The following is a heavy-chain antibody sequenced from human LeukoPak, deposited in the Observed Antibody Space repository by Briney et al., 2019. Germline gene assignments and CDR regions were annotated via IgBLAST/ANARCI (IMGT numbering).Heavy chain of an antibody. CDR2: IKSKTDGGTT. Sequence: GGSLRLSCAASGFTFGNAWMSWVRQAPGKGLEWVGRIKSKTDGGTTDYAAPVKGRFTISRDDSKNTLYLQMNSLKTEDTAVYYCTTDLYYYDSSGYLQTFDYWGQGTLVTVSS. J-gene: IGHJ4*02. CDR1: GFTFGNAW. V-gene: IGHV3-15*01. D-gene: IGHD3-22*01. CDR3: TTDLYYYDSSGYLQTFDY.